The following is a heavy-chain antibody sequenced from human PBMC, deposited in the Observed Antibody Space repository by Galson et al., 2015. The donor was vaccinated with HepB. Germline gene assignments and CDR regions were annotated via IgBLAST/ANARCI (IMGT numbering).Heavy chain of an antibody. CDR1: GFTFSLYS. CDR2: ISSSSSTI. V-gene: IGHV3-48*02. CDR3: ARVPYDDYGDYRSKFFQH. Sequence: SLRLSCAASGFTFSLYSMNWVRQAPGKGLEWVSYISSSSSTIYYADSVKGRFTISRDNGKSSLYLQMNSLRDEDTAVYYCARVPYDDYGDYRSKFFQHWGQGTLVTVSS. D-gene: IGHD4-17*01. J-gene: IGHJ1*01.